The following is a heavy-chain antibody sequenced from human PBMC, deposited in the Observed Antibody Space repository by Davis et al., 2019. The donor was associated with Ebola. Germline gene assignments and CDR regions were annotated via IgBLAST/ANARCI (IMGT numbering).Heavy chain of an antibody. D-gene: IGHD6-6*01. V-gene: IGHV4-61*09. CDR1: GDSISSGSYY. CDR2: IYTRGTT. J-gene: IGHJ2*01. Sequence: SETLSLTCTVSGDSISSGSYYWAWIRQPAGKGLEWIGHIYTRGTTNYNPSLKSRVTISGDTSKNQFSLKLSSVTAADTAVYYCARLSGLFSSSSGALYFDLWGRGTLVSVSS. CDR3: ARLSGLFSSSSGALYFDL.